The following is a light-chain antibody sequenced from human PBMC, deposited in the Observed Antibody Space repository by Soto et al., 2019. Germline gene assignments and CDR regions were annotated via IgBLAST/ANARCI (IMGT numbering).Light chain of an antibody. Sequence: QSVLTQPSSLSGSPGQSITISCTGTSSDVGGYNYVSWYQQHPGKAPKLMIYEVSNRPSGVSNRFSGSKSGNTASLTISGLQAEDEADYYCSSHTSSSTRVFGTGTKVTVL. V-gene: IGLV2-14*01. CDR2: EVS. CDR3: SSHTSSSTRV. CDR1: SSDVGGYNY. J-gene: IGLJ1*01.